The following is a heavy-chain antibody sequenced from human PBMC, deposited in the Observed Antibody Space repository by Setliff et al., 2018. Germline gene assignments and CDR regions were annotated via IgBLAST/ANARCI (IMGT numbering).Heavy chain of an antibody. D-gene: IGHD6-13*01. J-gene: IGHJ6*03. CDR1: NGSISSGNYF. CDR2: IFYTGST. V-gene: IGHV4-39*01. Sequence: PSETLSLTCTVSNGSISSGNYFWGWIRQPPGKGLEWMGSIFYTGSTYYSPSLKSRVTMSIDTSKNQFSLNLNSVTAADTAVYYCARQPYSTTYYYYYYYVDVWGKGTTVTVSS. CDR3: ARQPYSTTYYYYYYYVDV.